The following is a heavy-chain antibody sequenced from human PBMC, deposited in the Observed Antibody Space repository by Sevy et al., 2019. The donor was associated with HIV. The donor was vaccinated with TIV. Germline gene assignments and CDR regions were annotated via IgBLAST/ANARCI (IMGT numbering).Heavy chain of an antibody. CDR3: ARPGQIGYFDY. CDR2: ISYDGSNK. D-gene: IGHD3-10*01. J-gene: IGHJ4*02. Sequence: GGSLRLSCAASGFTFSSYAMHWVRQAPGKGLEWVAVISYDGSNKYYADSVKGRFTISRDNSKNTLYLQMNSLRAEDTAVYYCARPGQIGYFDYWGQGTLVTVSS. V-gene: IGHV3-30-3*01. CDR1: GFTFSSYA.